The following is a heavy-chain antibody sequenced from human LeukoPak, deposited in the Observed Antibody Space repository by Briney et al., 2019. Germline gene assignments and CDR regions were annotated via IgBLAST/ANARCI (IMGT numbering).Heavy chain of an antibody. V-gene: IGHV1-2*02. CDR3: ARGDCSGVSCYSVDS. CDR2: INPNIGGT. D-gene: IGHD2-15*01. J-gene: IGHJ4*02. CDR1: GYIFTASY. Sequence: ASVKVSCKASGYIFTASYIHWVRQAPRQGLEWMGWINPNIGGTSFAKKFQGGVTLTRDTSITTTYLELTGLRSDDTAVYFCARGDCSGVSCYSVDSWGQGTLVTVSS.